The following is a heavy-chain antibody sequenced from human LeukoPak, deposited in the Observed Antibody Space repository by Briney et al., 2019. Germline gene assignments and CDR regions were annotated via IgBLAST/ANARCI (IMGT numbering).Heavy chain of an antibody. J-gene: IGHJ4*02. D-gene: IGHD3-16*01. CDR2: INAENGQT. Sequence: ASVKVSCKASGYTFTNYAFTWVRRAPGQGLEWMGWINAENGQTNYGKEVQGRVTMTTDTSTNTVFMELRNLRSEDTAMYYCARDSANWAFWGQGTLVIVSA. V-gene: IGHV1-18*01. CDR3: ARDSANWAF. CDR1: GYTFTNYA.